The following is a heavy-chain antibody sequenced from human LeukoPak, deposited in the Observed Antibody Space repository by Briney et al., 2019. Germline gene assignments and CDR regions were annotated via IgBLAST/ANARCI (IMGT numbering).Heavy chain of an antibody. CDR2: INPSGGST. Sequence: ALVKVSCTASGYTFTSYYMHWVRQAPGQGLEWMGIINPSGGSTSYAQKFQGRVTMTRNTSTSTVYMELSSLRSEDTAVYYCARGTSRGKIDYWGQGTLVTVSS. J-gene: IGHJ4*02. CDR3: ARGTSRGKIDY. CDR1: GYTFTSYY. D-gene: IGHD1-26*01. V-gene: IGHV1-46*01.